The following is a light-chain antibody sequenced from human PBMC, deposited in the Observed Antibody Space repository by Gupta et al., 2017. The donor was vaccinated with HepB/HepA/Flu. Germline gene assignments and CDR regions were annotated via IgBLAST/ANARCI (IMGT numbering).Light chain of an antibody. J-gene: IGKJ5*01. V-gene: IGKV1D-12*01. Sequence: DIQMTQPPSSVSASVGDRVTITCRASQDISRWLAWYQQKPGKAPKLLIFETSSVQSGVPSRFSGSGSGTNFILTINSLQPEDFATYYCQQADRLPLTFGQGTRLEIK. CDR3: QQADRLPLT. CDR2: ETS. CDR1: QDISRW.